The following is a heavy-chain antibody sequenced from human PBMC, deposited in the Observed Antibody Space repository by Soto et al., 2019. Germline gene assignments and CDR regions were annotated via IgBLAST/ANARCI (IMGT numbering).Heavy chain of an antibody. CDR3: ARASSESYYYYYYMDV. CDR2: IKQDGSEK. D-gene: IGHD3-22*01. J-gene: IGHJ6*03. Sequence: GGSLRLSCAASGFTFSSYWMSWVRQAPGKGLEWVANIKQDGSEKYYVDSVKGRLTISRDNPKNSLYLQMNSLRAEDTAVYYCARASSESYYYYYYMDVWGKGTTVTVSS. CDR1: GFTFSSYW. V-gene: IGHV3-7*01.